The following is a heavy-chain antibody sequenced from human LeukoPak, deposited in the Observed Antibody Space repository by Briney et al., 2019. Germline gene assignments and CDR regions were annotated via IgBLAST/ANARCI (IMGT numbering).Heavy chain of an antibody. V-gene: IGHV4-4*09. D-gene: IGHD2-2*01. CDR3: ARQKCTSASCLTKNAFDI. J-gene: IGHJ3*02. CDR2: IYTSGST. CDR1: GGPISGYY. Sequence: SETLSLTCTASGGPISGYYWIWIRQPPGKGLEWIGYIYTSGSTNYNPSLESRATISVDTSKNQFSLDLSSVTAADTAVYYCARQKCTSASCLTKNAFDIWGQGAMVTVSS.